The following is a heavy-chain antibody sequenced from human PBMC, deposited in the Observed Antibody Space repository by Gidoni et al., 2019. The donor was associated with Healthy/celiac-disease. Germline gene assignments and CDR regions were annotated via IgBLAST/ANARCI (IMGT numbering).Heavy chain of an antibody. CDR1: GGTFSSYA. D-gene: IGHD3-10*01. CDR2: IIPIFGKA. V-gene: IGHV1-69*01. CDR3: ARAKEGRGIKTGRVFLGAFDI. J-gene: IGHJ3*02. Sequence: QVQLVQSGAEVKKPGSSVKVSCKASGGTFSSYAISWVRQAPGQGLEWMGGIIPIFGKANYAQKFQGRVTITADESTSTAYMELSSLRSEDTAVYYCARAKEGRGIKTGRVFLGAFDIWGQGTMVTVSS.